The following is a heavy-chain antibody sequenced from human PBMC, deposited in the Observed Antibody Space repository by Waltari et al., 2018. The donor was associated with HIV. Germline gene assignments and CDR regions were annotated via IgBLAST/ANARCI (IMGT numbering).Heavy chain of an antibody. CDR2: IIPLFGEA. J-gene: IGHJ6*02. CDR1: GGTVSRSD. D-gene: IGHD3-22*01. Sequence: QVQLVQSGAEVKKPGSSVRVSCKASGGTVSRSDIRWVRQAPGQGLEWMGAIIPLFGEANYAQKFQGRLTITADESTSTAYMELSSLRSEDTAVYYCARVPDRSGYQRYAMDVWGQGTTVTVS. CDR3: ARVPDRSGYQRYAMDV. V-gene: IGHV1-69*01.